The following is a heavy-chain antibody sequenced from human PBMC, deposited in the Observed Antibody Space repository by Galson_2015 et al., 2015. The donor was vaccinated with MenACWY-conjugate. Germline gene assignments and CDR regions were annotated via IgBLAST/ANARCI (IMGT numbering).Heavy chain of an antibody. D-gene: IGHD2-21*01. V-gene: IGHV5-51*01. J-gene: IGHJ4*02. CDR3: ARGGATGGAFRY. CDR2: ISPGDSNT. Sequence: QSGAEVKKPGESLKISCKASGYIFTIYWIAWVRQMPGKGLEWMGLISPGDSNTRYSPSFQGQVTISADKSISTAYLQWSSLKASDTAMYYCARGGATGGAFRYWGQGTLVTVSS. CDR1: GYIFTIYW.